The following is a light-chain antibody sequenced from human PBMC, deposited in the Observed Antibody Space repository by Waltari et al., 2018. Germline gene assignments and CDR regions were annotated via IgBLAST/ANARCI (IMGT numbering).Light chain of an antibody. Sequence: DIQMTQSPSTLSASVGDRVTSTCRASQRISAWLAWYQLRPGKAPKLLISDASILECGVPSRFSGSGSGTEFTLTINSLQPDDFATYYCHQYTNFPLTFGGGTTVEIK. J-gene: IGKJ4*01. CDR3: HQYTNFPLT. V-gene: IGKV1-5*01. CDR2: DAS. CDR1: QRISAW.